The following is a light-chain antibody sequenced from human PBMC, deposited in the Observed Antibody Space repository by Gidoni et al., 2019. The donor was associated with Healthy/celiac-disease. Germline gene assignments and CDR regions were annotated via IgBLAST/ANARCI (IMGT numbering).Light chain of an antibody. CDR2: RDS. CDR3: QVWDSSTVV. Sequence: SYELTQPLSVSVALGQTARITCGGNNIGSKNVHWYQQKPGQAPVLVIYRDSNRLSGIPERFSGSNSGNTATLTISRAQAGDEADYYCQVWDSSTVVFGGGTKLTVL. CDR1: NIGSKN. V-gene: IGLV3-9*01. J-gene: IGLJ2*01.